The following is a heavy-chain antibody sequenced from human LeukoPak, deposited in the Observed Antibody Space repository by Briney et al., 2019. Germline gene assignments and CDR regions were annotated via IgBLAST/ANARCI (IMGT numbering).Heavy chain of an antibody. Sequence: SETLSLTCAVYGGSFSGYYWSWIRQPPVKGLEWIGEINHSGSTNYNPSLKSRVTISVDTSKNQFSLKLSSVTAADTAVYYCARGQDSNSDYYYYGMDVWGQGTTVTVSS. CDR3: ARGQDSNSDYYYYGMDV. V-gene: IGHV4-34*01. J-gene: IGHJ6*02. CDR2: INHSGST. CDR1: GGSFSGYY. D-gene: IGHD4-11*01.